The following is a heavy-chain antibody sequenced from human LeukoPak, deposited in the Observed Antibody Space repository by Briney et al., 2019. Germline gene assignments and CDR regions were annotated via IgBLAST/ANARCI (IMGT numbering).Heavy chain of an antibody. CDR1: GYTFTGYY. CDR3: ARGVVVTVIGNFDY. CDR2: INPNSGAT. Sequence: ASVKVSCKPSGYTFTGYYMHWVRQAPGQGLEWMGWINPNSGATNYAQKFQGRVTMTRDTSISTVYMELSRLRSDDTAVYYCARGVVVTVIGNFDYWGQGTLVTVSS. V-gene: IGHV1-2*02. J-gene: IGHJ4*02. D-gene: IGHD2-21*02.